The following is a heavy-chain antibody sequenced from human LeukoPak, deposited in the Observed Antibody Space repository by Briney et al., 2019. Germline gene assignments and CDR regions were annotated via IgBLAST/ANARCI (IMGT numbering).Heavy chain of an antibody. CDR1: GFTFSSYA. D-gene: IGHD3-22*01. J-gene: IGHJ3*02. V-gene: IGHV3-21*04. Sequence: GGSLRLSCAASGFTFSSYAMHWVRQAPGKGLEWVSSISSSSTYIYYADSVKGRFTISRDNAKNSLYLQMNSLRAEDTAVYYCAKLRITMIVDDAFDIWGQGTMVTVSS. CDR3: AKLRITMIVDDAFDI. CDR2: ISSSSTYI.